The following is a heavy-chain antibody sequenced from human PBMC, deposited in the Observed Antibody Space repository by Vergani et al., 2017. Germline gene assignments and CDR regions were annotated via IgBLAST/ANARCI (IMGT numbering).Heavy chain of an antibody. CDR3: ASPNGDVRGWYFDY. V-gene: IGHV4-39*01. CDR2: IYYSGST. CDR1: GGSISSSSYY. D-gene: IGHD4-17*01. Sequence: QLQLQESGPGLVKPSETLSLTCTVSGGSISSSSYYWGWIRQPPGKGLEWIGSIYYSGSTYYNPSLKSRVTISVDTSKNQFSLKLSSVTAADTAVYYCASPNGDVRGWYFDYWGQGTLVTVSS. J-gene: IGHJ4*02.